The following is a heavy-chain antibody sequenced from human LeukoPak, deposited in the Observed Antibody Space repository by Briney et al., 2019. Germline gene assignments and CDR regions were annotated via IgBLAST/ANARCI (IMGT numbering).Heavy chain of an antibody. CDR1: GYTFTGYY. D-gene: IGHD3-10*01. V-gene: IGHV1-2*02. CDR3: ARAFDRGVIPPPHFYYYYGMDV. J-gene: IGHJ6*02. CDR2: INPNSGGT. Sequence: ASVKVSCKASGYTFTGYYMHWVRQARGQGLEWMGWINPNSGGTNYAQKFQGRVTMTRDTSISTAYMELSRLRSDDTAVYYCARAFDRGVIPPPHFYYYYGMDVWGQGTTVTLSS.